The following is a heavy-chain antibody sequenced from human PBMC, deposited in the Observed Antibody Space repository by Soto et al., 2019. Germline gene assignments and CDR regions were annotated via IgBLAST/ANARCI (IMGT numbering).Heavy chain of an antibody. CDR2: IIPIFGTA. CDR1: GGTFSSYA. D-gene: IGHD2-15*01. CDR3: ARDHPLFCSGGSCWFDP. J-gene: IGHJ5*02. Sequence: QVQLVQSGAEVKKPGSSVKVSCKASGGTFSSYAISWVRQAPGQGLEWMGGIIPIFGTANYAQKFQGRVTITADESTSTAYMELSSLRSEDTAVYYCARDHPLFCSGGSCWFDPWGQGTLVTVSS. V-gene: IGHV1-69*01.